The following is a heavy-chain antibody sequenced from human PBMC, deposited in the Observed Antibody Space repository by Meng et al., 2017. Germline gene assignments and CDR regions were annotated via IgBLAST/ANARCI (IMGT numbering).Heavy chain of an antibody. CDR3: ARELKVVVAATAFDI. D-gene: IGHD2-15*01. Sequence: GESLKISCAASGFTFSSYSMNWVRQAPGKGLEWVSSISSSSYIYYADSVKGRFTISRDNAKNSLYLQMNSLRAEDTAVYYCARELKVVVAATAFDIWGQGTMVTVSS. V-gene: IGHV3-21*01. CDR2: ISSSSYI. J-gene: IGHJ3*02. CDR1: GFTFSSYS.